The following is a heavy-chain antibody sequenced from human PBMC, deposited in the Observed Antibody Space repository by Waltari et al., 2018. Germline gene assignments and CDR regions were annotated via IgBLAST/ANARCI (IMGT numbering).Heavy chain of an antibody. J-gene: IGHJ3*02. Sequence: QVQLQESGPGLVKPSETLSLTCTVSGGSISSYYWSWLRQPPGKGLEWIGYIYSSGTTNNNPSLKSRVTISVDTSKNQFSLKLSSVTAADTAVYYCARDRYCSGGSCYGAGGAFDIWGQGTMVTVSS. CDR1: GGSISSYY. V-gene: IGHV4-59*01. D-gene: IGHD2-15*01. CDR3: ARDRYCSGGSCYGAGGAFDI. CDR2: IYSSGTT.